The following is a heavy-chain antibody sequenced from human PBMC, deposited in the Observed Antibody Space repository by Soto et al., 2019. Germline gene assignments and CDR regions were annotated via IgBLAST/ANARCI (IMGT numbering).Heavy chain of an antibody. J-gene: IGHJ2*01. CDR2: VYYSGTT. Sequence: QVQLQESGPGLVKPSETLSLTCTVSGGSISSYYWTWIRQAPGRGLEWIGYVYYSGTTNYKPSLKGRVTSSVDASKNRFSLRLRSVSAADTFVYYCARAGGTAVGLWYVDLGGSCTLVTVSS. CDR3: ARAGGTAVGLWYVDL. D-gene: IGHD4-17*01. CDR1: GGSISSYY. V-gene: IGHV4-59*01.